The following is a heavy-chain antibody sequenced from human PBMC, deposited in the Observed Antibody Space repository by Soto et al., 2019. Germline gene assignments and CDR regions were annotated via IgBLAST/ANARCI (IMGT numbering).Heavy chain of an antibody. CDR2: ISWNSGNI. J-gene: IGHJ4*02. CDR1: GFTFDDYA. Sequence: PGGSIRLCCAACGFTFDDYAMYWVRQVVGKGLEWVSSISWNSGNIGYADSVKGRFTTSRDNAENSLYLQMNSLRPEDTALYYCVRSKGGYSYGTPFDYWGQGTLVTVSS. V-gene: IGHV3-9*01. D-gene: IGHD5-18*01. CDR3: VRSKGGYSYGTPFDY.